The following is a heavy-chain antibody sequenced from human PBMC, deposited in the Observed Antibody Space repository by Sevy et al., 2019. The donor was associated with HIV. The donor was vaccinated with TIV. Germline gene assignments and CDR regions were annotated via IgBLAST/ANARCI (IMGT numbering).Heavy chain of an antibody. J-gene: IGHJ5*02. V-gene: IGHV4-34*01. CDR3: ARAPPVVVVPGAPSWFDP. D-gene: IGHD2-2*01. CDR1: GGSFSGYY. CDR2: INHSGST. Sequence: SETLSLTCAVYGGSFSGYYWNWIRQSPGKGLEWIGEINHSGSTHYNPSLKSRVTISVDTSKNQFSLRLNSVTAADTDVYYCARAPPVVVVPGAPSWFDPWGQGTLVTVSS.